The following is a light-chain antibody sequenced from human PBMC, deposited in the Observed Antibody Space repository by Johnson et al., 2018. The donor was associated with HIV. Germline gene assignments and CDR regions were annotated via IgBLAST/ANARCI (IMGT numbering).Light chain of an antibody. J-gene: IGLJ1*01. CDR3: GIWDTRLSTGGI. V-gene: IGLV1-51*02. CDR1: SSNIGSNT. Sequence: QSVLTQPPSASGTPGQRVTISCSGSSSNIGSNTVNWYQQLPGTAPKLLIYKNDKRPSWIPDRFSGSKSGTSATLDITGLQTGDEADYYCGIWDTRLSTGGIFGTGTKVTVL. CDR2: KND.